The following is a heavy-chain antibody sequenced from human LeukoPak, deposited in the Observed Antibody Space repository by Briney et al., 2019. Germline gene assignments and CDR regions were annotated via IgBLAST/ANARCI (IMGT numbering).Heavy chain of an antibody. V-gene: IGHV1-18*01. CDR2: ISTDNGIT. D-gene: IGHD1-1*01. CDR1: GYTFTDYG. J-gene: IGHJ4*02. Sequence: ASVKVSCKATGYTFTDYGISWVRQAPGQGLEWMGWISTDNGITNYPQKLQGRVTMTTDTSTSTAYMDLRSLRSDDTAVYYCARRTSTGYFDYWGQGTLVTVSS. CDR3: ARRTSTGYFDY.